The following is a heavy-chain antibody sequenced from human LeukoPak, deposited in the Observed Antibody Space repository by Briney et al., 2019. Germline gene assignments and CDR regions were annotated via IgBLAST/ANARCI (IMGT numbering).Heavy chain of an antibody. CDR2: IYPDVSDT. Sequence: GESLKISCKGLGNSFSSYSIGWVRQMPGKGLEWMGIIYPDVSDTRYSPSFQGQVTISADKSFSTAYLRWSSLKASDTAMYYCARQYYDFWSGYPRQTYYFDYWGQGTLVTVSS. V-gene: IGHV5-51*01. J-gene: IGHJ4*02. CDR3: ARQYYDFWSGYPRQTYYFDY. CDR1: GNSFSSYS. D-gene: IGHD3-3*01.